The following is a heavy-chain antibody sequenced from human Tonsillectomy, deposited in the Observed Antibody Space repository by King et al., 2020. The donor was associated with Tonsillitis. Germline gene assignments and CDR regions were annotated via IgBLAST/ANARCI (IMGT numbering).Heavy chain of an antibody. CDR3: ARDVAAAGFLWD. CDR2: IYTGGST. V-gene: IGHV3-53*01. CDR1: GFTISFNY. D-gene: IGHD6-13*01. J-gene: IGHJ4*02. Sequence: VQLVESGGGLIQPGGSLRLSCAASGFTISFNYMSWVRQAPGKGLEWVSVIYTGGSTYYADSVKGRLTISRDNSKNTLSLQMKSLRAEDTAVYYCARDVAAAGFLWDWGQGALVTVSS.